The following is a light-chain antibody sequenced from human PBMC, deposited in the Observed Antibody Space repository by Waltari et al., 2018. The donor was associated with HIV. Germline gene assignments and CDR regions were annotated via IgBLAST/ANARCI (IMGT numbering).Light chain of an antibody. CDR3: CSYAGTYTFVV. CDR2: DVS. Sequence: QSALTQPRSLSGSPGQSVTISCTGTSSDVGSYNYVSWYQHHPGKAPNLLLYDVSARPSWVPERFSGSKSGNTASRTISGLQAEDEADYYCCSYAGTYTFVVFGGGTKLTVL. V-gene: IGLV2-11*01. CDR1: SSDVGSYNY. J-gene: IGLJ2*01.